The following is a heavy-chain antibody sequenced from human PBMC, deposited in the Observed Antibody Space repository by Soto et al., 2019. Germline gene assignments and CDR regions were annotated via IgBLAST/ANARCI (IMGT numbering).Heavy chain of an antibody. V-gene: IGHV3-30*04. J-gene: IGHJ4*02. Sequence: RLSCVDSGFMFSHYAMHWVRQAPGKGLEWVAVISYDGRSTEYADSVKGRLTISRDNSKNTLYLQMNSLRAEDTAMYYCATSYTYRESWYSDWGPGTLVTVSS. CDR2: ISYDGRST. CDR3: ATSYTYRESWYSD. CDR1: GFMFSHYA. D-gene: IGHD6-13*01.